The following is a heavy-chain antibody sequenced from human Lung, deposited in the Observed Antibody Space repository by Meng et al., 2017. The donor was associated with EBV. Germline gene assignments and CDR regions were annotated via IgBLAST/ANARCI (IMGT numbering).Heavy chain of an antibody. CDR1: GGTIISGNHY. CDR2: IYNGERT. V-gene: IGHV4-31*03. Sequence: LQQSGHGLQTPAQTLSFSCTVSGGTIISGNHYWGRNRPIQGMDLVEFVNIYNGERTYYHPSLKRGIIISVETSKNPFSQMLNSVSAADTAVYYCASLYGDSTVWYCNLWGRGTLVTVSS. J-gene: IGHJ2*01. D-gene: IGHD4-17*01. CDR3: ASLYGDSTVWYCNL.